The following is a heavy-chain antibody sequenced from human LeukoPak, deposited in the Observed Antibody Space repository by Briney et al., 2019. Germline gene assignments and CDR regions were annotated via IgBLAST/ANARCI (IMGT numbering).Heavy chain of an antibody. V-gene: IGHV4-4*07. D-gene: IGHD3-22*01. CDR3: ARRLSGYYYYFDY. CDR2: IYSSGTT. Sequence: SETLSLTCTVSGGSITNYYWTWIRQSAGKGLEWIGRIYSSGTTTYNHSLKSRVDMSVDTSKNQLSLKLSSVTAADTAVYYCARRLSGYYYYFDYWGQGTLVTVSS. J-gene: IGHJ4*02. CDR1: GGSITNYY.